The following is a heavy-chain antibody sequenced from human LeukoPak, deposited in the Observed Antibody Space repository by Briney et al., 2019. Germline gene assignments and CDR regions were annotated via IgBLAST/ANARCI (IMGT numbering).Heavy chain of an antibody. J-gene: IGHJ6*04. V-gene: IGHV3-30-3*01. CDR1: RFTFSSYA. CDR3: ARGPERTGVGTRYYYDMDV. D-gene: IGHD2-8*01. CDR2: ISYDGSNK. Sequence: GGSLRLSCAASRFTFSSYAMHWVRQAPGKGLEWVAVISYDGSNKYYADSVKGRFTISRDNSKNTLYPQMNSLRAEDTAVYYCARGPERTGVGTRYYYDMDVWGEGTTVTVSS.